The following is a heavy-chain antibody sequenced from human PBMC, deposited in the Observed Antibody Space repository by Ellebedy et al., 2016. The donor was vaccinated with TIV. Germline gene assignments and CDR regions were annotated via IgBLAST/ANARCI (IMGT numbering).Heavy chain of an antibody. J-gene: IGHJ4*02. CDR1: GGSISSYY. CDR3: ARVYCGGDCYIDY. V-gene: IGHV4-59*08. D-gene: IGHD2-21*01. CDR2: IYYSGST. Sequence: SETLSLXXTVPGGSISSYYWSWIRQPPGKGLEWIGYIYYSGSTNYNPTLKSRVTISVDTSKNQFSLKLSSVTAADTAVYYCARVYCGGDCYIDYWGQGTLVTVSS.